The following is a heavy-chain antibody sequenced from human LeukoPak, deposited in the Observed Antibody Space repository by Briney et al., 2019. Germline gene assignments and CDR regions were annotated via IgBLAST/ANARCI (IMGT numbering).Heavy chain of an antibody. D-gene: IGHD5-12*01. Sequence: PGGSLRLSCAASGFTFSSYGTHWVRQAPGKGLEWVAVISYDGSNKYYADSVKGRFTISRDNSKNTLYLQMNSLRAEDTAVYYCAKDRATWRDAFDIWGQGTMVTVSS. CDR3: AKDRATWRDAFDI. CDR2: ISYDGSNK. V-gene: IGHV3-30*18. J-gene: IGHJ3*02. CDR1: GFTFSSYG.